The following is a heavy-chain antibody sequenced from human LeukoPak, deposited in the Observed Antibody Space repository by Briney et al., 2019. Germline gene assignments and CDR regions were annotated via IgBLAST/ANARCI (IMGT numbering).Heavy chain of an antibody. CDR1: GGSISSYY. J-gene: IGHJ3*01. CDR3: AGGGGGGGSWHDAFDV. D-gene: IGHD6-13*01. CDR2: IYYSGST. Sequence: SETLSLTCTVSGGSISSYYWSWIRQPPGKGLEWIGYIYYSGSTNYNPSLKSRVTISVDTSKNQFSLQLNSVTPEDTAVYCCAGGGGGGGSWHDAFDVWGQGTMVTVSS. V-gene: IGHV4-59*12.